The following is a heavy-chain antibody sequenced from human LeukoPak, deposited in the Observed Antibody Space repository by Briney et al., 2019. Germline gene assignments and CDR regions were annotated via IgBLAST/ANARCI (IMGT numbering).Heavy chain of an antibody. CDR2: ISSGSSSI. V-gene: IGHV3-48*02. J-gene: IGHJ3*02. Sequence: GGSLRLSCAASGFTFSSCSMNWVRQAPGKGLEWVSYISSGSSSIYYADSVKGRFTISRDNAENSLYLQMNSLRDEDTAVYYCAREDSSGSRDAFDIWGQGTMVTVSS. D-gene: IGHD6-19*01. CDR3: AREDSSGSRDAFDI. CDR1: GFTFSSCS.